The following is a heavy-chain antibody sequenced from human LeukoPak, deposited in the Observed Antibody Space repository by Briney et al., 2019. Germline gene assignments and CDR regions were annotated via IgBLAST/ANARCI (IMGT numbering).Heavy chain of an antibody. CDR3: ARVVA. CDR2: VNRGGSQG. Sequence: GGSLRLSCEASGFTFGAYLIHWVRHVPGKGLEWVAQVNRGGSQGNYVDSVRGRFTISRDNSKNTLYLQMNSLRAEDTAVYYCARVVAWGQGTMVTVSS. J-gene: IGHJ3*01. V-gene: IGHV3-74*01. CDR1: GFTFGAYL.